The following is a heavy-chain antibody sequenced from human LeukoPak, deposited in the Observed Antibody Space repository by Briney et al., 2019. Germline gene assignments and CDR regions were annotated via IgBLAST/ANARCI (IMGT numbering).Heavy chain of an antibody. CDR3: TTDPRWELPFDY. D-gene: IGHD1-26*01. Sequence: GGSLRLSCAASGFTFSNYAMHWVRQAPGKGLEWVAVISYDGSNKFYADSVKGRFTISRDNSKNTLHLQMNSLRAEDTAVYYCTTDPRWELPFDYWGQGTLVTVSS. J-gene: IGHJ4*02. CDR1: GFTFSNYA. V-gene: IGHV3-30*04. CDR2: ISYDGSNK.